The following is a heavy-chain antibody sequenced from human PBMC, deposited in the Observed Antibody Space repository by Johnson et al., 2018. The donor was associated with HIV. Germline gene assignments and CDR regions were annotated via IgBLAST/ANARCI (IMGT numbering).Heavy chain of an antibody. D-gene: IGHD3-22*01. CDR2: IYSGGST. CDR3: AREEGGYYDSSGYYYVGAFDI. Sequence: EMQLVESGGGVVQPGRSLRLSCAASGFTVSSNYMSWVRQAPGKGLEWVSVIYSGGSTYYADSVKGRFTISRDNSKNTLYLQMNSLRAEDTAVYYCAREEGGYYDSSGYYYVGAFDIWGQGTMVTVSS. J-gene: IGHJ3*02. CDR1: GFTVSSNY. V-gene: IGHV3-66*01.